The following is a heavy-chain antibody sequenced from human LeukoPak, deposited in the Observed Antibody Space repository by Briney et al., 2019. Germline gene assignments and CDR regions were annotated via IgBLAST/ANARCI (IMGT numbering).Heavy chain of an antibody. J-gene: IGHJ4*02. CDR1: GFTFNNCG. D-gene: IGHD1-1*01. CDR3: AKVDNWKYGHHDF. CDR2: ISGSDGTT. Sequence: GGSLRLSCAASGFTFNNCGMSWVRQAPGKGLEWVSSISGSDGTTYYADSVKGRFTISRDNSKYTLSLQMNSLRTEDTAVYYCAKVDNWKYGHHDFWGQGTLVTVSS. V-gene: IGHV3-23*01.